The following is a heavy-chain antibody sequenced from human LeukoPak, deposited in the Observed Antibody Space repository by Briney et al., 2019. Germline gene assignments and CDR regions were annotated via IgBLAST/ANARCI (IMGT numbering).Heavy chain of an antibody. V-gene: IGHV4-39*01. J-gene: IGHJ4*02. Sequence: PSETLSLTCTVSGGSISSSSYYWGWIRQPPGKGLEWIGSIYYSGSTYYNSSLKSRVTISVDTSTNQFSLKLSSVTAADTAVYYCARRIVVTRGFDYWGQGTLVTVSS. D-gene: IGHD4-23*01. CDR2: IYYSGST. CDR1: GGSISSSSYY. CDR3: ARRIVVTRGFDY.